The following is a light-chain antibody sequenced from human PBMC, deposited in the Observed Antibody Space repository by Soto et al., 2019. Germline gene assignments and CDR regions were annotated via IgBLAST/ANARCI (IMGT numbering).Light chain of an antibody. J-gene: IGKJ1*01. CDR3: QHYCSSSRT. Sequence: TKCLGTLSLHPWVIATLSCRARQCVGSNCVGWYQQKPDQAPRHVIWVPFSKASGIPDRISGRWSGSEFALAISRLERGDFAVDYCQHYCSSSRTFGQGTKVDIK. V-gene: IGKV3-20*01. CDR1: QCVGSNC. CDR2: VPF.